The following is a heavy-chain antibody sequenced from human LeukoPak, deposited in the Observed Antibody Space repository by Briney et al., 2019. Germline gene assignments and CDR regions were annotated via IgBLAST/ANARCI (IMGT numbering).Heavy chain of an antibody. Sequence: PGGSLRLSCAASGFTFSSYGMHWVRQAPGKGLEWVAVILNDGSQEKYADSVKGRFTISRDNSKNTLFLQMNSLRAEDTAVYYCARDDAVVDNALDIWGQGTMVTVSS. CDR1: GFTFSSYG. J-gene: IGHJ3*02. CDR2: ILNDGSQE. CDR3: ARDDAVVDNALDI. V-gene: IGHV3-33*01. D-gene: IGHD2-15*01.